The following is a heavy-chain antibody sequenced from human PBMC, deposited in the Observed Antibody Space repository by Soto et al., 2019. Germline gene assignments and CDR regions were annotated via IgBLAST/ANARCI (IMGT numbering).Heavy chain of an antibody. CDR2: INPSGGTT. V-gene: IGHV1-46*01. J-gene: IGHJ4*01. CDR3: ARDPSQTYYDILTGKFYFDY. CDR1: GYTFTNFY. D-gene: IGHD3-9*01. Sequence: ASVKVSCKASGYTFTNFYTHWVRQAPGQGLEWMGIINPSGGTTSYAQKFQGRVIMTRDTSTSTVYMELSSLRSEDTAVYYCARDPSQTYYDILTGKFYFDYWGHGTLVTVSS.